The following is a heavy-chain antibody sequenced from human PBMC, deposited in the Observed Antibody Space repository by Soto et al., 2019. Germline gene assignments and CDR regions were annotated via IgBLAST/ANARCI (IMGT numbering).Heavy chain of an antibody. J-gene: IGHJ6*02. V-gene: IGHV1-69*01. CDR3: ASEQQLAKCYYYYGMDV. CDR2: IIPIFGTA. CDR1: GGTFSSYA. D-gene: IGHD6-13*01. Sequence: QVQLVQSGAEVKKPGSSVKVSCKASGGTFSSYAISWVRQAPGQGLEWMGGIIPIFGTANYAQKFQGRVTITADESTSTAYMELSSLRSADTAVYYCASEQQLAKCYYYYGMDVWGQEATVTVSS.